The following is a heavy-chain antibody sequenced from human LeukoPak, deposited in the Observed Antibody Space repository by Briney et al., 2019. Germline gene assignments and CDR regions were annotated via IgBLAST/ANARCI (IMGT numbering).Heavy chain of an antibody. Sequence: PGGSLRLSCEASGFTFSSDWMSWVRQAPGKGLEWVANINQDGSEKYYVDSVKGRFTISRDNAKNSLYLQMNSLRAEDTAVYYCARDLTTVTYFDYWGQGTLVTVSS. J-gene: IGHJ4*02. CDR3: ARDLTTVTYFDY. CDR1: GFTFSSDW. CDR2: INQDGSEK. V-gene: IGHV3-7*01. D-gene: IGHD4-17*01.